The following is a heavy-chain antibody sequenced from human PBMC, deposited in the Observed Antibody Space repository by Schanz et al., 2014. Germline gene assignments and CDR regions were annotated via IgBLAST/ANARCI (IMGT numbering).Heavy chain of an antibody. CDR3: ARSEMDRGVIWGY. D-gene: IGHD3-10*01. V-gene: IGHV3-7*01. Sequence: EVQVVESGGGLVQPGGSLRLSCAASGFAFSNYAMNWVRQAPGKGLEWVANIRQEGSEKYYVDSVKGRFTVSRDDAKNSLYLQMNSLRVEDTAVYYCARSEMDRGVIWGYWGQGTLVTVSS. CDR2: IRQEGSEK. CDR1: GFAFSNYA. J-gene: IGHJ4*02.